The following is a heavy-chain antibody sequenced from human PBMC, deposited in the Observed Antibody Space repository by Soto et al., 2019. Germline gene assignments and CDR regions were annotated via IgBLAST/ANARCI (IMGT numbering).Heavy chain of an antibody. D-gene: IGHD1-26*01. CDR3: ARSQWELDY. V-gene: IGHV4-34*01. CDR1: GGSFSGYY. Sequence: PSETLSLTCAVYGGSFSGYYWSWIRQPPGKGLEWIGEINHSGSTNYNPSLKSRVTISVDTSKNQFSLKLSSVTAADTAVYYCARSQWELDYWGQGTLVTVSS. CDR2: INHSGST. J-gene: IGHJ4*02.